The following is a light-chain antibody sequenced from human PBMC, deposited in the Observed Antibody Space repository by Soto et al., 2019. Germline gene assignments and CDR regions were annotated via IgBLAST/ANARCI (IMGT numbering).Light chain of an antibody. Sequence: QSVLTQPPSVSGAPGQRVTISCTGSSSNIGAGYDVHWYQQLPGTAPKLLMYGNSKRPSGVPDRFSGSKSGTSASLAITGLQAEDEADYYCHSYDSSLGGFWVFGGGTKLTVL. CDR3: HSYDSSLGGFWV. J-gene: IGLJ3*02. CDR2: GNS. V-gene: IGLV1-40*01. CDR1: SSNIGAGYD.